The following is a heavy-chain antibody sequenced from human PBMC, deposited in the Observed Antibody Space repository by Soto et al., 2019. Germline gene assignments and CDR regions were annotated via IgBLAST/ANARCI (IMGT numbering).Heavy chain of an antibody. V-gene: IGHV1-2*02. CDR2: INPNSGGT. CDR1: GYTFTGYY. J-gene: IGHJ6*02. Sequence: ASVKVSCKASGYTFTGYYMHWVRQAPGQGLEWMGWINPNSGGTNYAQKFQGRVTMTRDTSISTAYMELSRLRSDDTAVYYCARGRYYDSSGYFYYYYGMDVWGQGTTVTVSS. D-gene: IGHD3-22*01. CDR3: ARGRYYDSSGYFYYYYGMDV.